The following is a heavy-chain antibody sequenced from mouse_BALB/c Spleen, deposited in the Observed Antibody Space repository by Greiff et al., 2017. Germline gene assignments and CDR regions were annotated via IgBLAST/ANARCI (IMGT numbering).Heavy chain of an antibody. V-gene: IGHV14-4*02. CDR3: NAGRDGYYSAMDY. CDR2: IDPENGDT. Sequence: EVQLQQSGAELVRSGASVKLSCTASGFNIKDYYMHWVKQRPEQGLEWIGRIDPENGDTEYAPKFQGKATMTADTSSNTAYLQLSSLTSEDTAVYYCNAGRDGYYSAMDYWGQGTSVTVSS. J-gene: IGHJ4*01. CDR1: GFNIKDYY. D-gene: IGHD2-3*01.